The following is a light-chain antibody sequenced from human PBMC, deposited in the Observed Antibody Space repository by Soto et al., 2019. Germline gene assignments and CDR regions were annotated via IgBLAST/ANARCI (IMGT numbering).Light chain of an antibody. CDR1: QSVLYSSNNKNY. Sequence: DIVVTQSPDSLAVSLGERATINCKSSQSVLYSSNNKNYLTWYQQKPGQPPKLLIYWASTRESGVPDRFSGSGSGTDFTLTISNLQAEDVAVYYCQQYYSTPWTFGQGTKVEIK. CDR3: QQYYSTPWT. J-gene: IGKJ1*01. CDR2: WAS. V-gene: IGKV4-1*01.